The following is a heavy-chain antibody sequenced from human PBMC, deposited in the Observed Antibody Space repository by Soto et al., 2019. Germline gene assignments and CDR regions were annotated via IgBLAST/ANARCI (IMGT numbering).Heavy chain of an antibody. Sequence: SETLSLTCAVSGGSISSGGYSWSWIRQPPGKGLEWIGYIYHSGSTYYNPSLKSRVTISVDRSKNQFSLKLSSVTAADTAVYYCARVSEDYGGNSVYYGMDVWGQGTTVTVSS. V-gene: IGHV4-30-2*01. CDR2: IYHSGST. CDR3: ARVSEDYGGNSVYYGMDV. CDR1: GGSISSGGYS. J-gene: IGHJ6*02. D-gene: IGHD4-17*01.